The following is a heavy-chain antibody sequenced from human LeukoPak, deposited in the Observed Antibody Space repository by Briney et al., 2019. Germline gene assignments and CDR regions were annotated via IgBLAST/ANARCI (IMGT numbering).Heavy chain of an antibody. J-gene: IGHJ4*02. CDR1: GGSFSNHY. V-gene: IGHV4-34*01. CDR3: VSIRGVVDFDS. D-gene: IGHD2-21*01. Sequence: SETLSLTCAVYGGSFSNHYWTWFRQSPGKGLEWIGEINQSGNTNNNPSRKSRVTMSVDTSKNQFSLKLTSVTAADTAVYYCVSIRGVVDFDSWGQGTLVTVSS. CDR2: INQSGNT.